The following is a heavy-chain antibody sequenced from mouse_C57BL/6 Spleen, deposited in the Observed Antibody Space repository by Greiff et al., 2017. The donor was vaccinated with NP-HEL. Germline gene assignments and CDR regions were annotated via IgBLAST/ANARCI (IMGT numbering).Heavy chain of an antibody. CDR1: GYTFTSYW. CDR2: IHPNSGST. V-gene: IGHV1-64*01. D-gene: IGHD1-1*01. CDR3: ARGDYGSSYSYYGMDY. J-gene: IGHJ4*01. Sequence: QVQLQQPGAELVKPGASVKLSCKASGYTFTSYWMHWVKQRPGQGLEWIGMIHPNSGSTNYNEKFKSKATLTVDKSSSTAYMKLSSLTSEDSAVYYCARGDYGSSYSYYGMDYWGQGTSVTVSS.